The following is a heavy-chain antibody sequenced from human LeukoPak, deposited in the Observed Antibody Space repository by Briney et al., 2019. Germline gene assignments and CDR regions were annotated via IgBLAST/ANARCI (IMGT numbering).Heavy chain of an antibody. CDR1: GFTFSSYG. V-gene: IGHV3-30*18. Sequence: GGSLRLSCAASGFTFSSYGLHWVRQAPGKGLEWVAVISYDGSNKKYANSVKGRFTTSRDNSKNTLYLQMNSLRAEDTAMYYCAKVLFDWLEHGGIYYMDVWGKGTSVTISS. CDR2: ISYDGSNK. J-gene: IGHJ6*03. CDR3: AKVLFDWLEHGGIYYMDV. D-gene: IGHD3-9*01.